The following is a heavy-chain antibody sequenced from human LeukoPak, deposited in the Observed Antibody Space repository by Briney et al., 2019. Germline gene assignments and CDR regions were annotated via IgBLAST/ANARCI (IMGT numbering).Heavy chain of an antibody. D-gene: IGHD3-3*01. CDR2: MNPNSGNT. V-gene: IGHV1-8*03. CDR3: ARGAYYDFWSGYYPNWFDP. CDR1: GGTFSSYA. J-gene: IGHJ5*02. Sequence: ASVKVSCKASGGTFSSYAINWVRQATGQGLEWMGWMNPNSGNTGYAQKFQGRVTITRNTSISTAYMELSSLRSEDTAVYYCARGAYYDFWSGYYPNWFDPWGQGTLVTVSS.